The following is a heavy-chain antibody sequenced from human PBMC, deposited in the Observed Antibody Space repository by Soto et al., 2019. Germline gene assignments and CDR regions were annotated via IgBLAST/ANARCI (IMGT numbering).Heavy chain of an antibody. V-gene: IGHV1-69*01. CDR2: IIPIFGTA. J-gene: IGHJ1*01. Sequence: QVQLVQSGAEVKKPGSSVKVSCKASGGTFSSYAISWVRQAPGQGLEWMGGIIPIFGTANYGQKFQGRVTITADESTSTAYMELSSLRSEDTAVYYCARGGAYCSGGSCYDFQHWGQGTLVTVSS. CDR3: ARGGAYCSGGSCYDFQH. CDR1: GGTFSSYA. D-gene: IGHD2-15*01.